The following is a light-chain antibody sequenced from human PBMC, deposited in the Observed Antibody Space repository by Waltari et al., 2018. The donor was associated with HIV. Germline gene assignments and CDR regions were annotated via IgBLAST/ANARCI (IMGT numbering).Light chain of an antibody. J-gene: IGLJ3*02. CDR2: EVN. Sequence: QSALTQPASVSGSPGQSITISCTGTSSDVGSYYLVSGYQQHPGKAPKLMIYEVNKRPSGGSNRFSGSKSGNTASLTISGLQAEDEADFYCCSYAGSSTLVFGGGTKLTVL. V-gene: IGLV2-23*02. CDR1: SSDVGSYYL. CDR3: CSYAGSSTLV.